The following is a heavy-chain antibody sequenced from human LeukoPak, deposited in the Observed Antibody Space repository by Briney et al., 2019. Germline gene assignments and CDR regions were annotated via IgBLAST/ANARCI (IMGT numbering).Heavy chain of an antibody. CDR2: ISHDGRDK. J-gene: IGHJ4*02. V-gene: IGHV3-30*04. CDR3: ARDRVVKSADYYFDY. Sequence: GGSLRLSCTASGFTFSSYPIHGVSQAPGKGLEWVAVISHDGRDKHFADSVKGRFTISRDNSKNTLYLQMNSLRPEDTAVYFCARDRVVKSADYYFDYWGQGTLVTVSS. CDR1: GFTFSSYP. D-gene: IGHD2-2*01.